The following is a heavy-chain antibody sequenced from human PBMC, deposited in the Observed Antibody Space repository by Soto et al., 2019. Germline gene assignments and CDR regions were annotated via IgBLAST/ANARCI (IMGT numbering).Heavy chain of an antibody. Sequence: ASVKVSCKASGNTFTSNGFSWVRQAPGQELEWMGWISANNGATNYAQKFQDRVIMTTDTSTSTAYMELRSLRSDDTAVYYCARDRNRNWSDPWGQGALVTVSS. J-gene: IGHJ5*01. CDR2: ISANNGAT. CDR3: ARDRNRNWSDP. V-gene: IGHV1-18*01. CDR1: GNTFTSNG.